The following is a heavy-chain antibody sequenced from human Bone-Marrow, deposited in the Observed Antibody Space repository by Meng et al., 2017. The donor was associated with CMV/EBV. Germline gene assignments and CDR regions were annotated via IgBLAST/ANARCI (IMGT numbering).Heavy chain of an antibody. V-gene: IGHV3-66*02. CDR3: ARDKLDYDFWRTLYY. CDR2: IYSGGST. D-gene: IGHD3-3*01. CDR1: GFTVSSNY. Sequence: GESLKISCAASGFTVSSNYMSWVRQAPGKGLEWVSVIYSGGSTYYADSVKGRFTISRDNSKNTLYLQMNSLRAEDTAVYYCARDKLDYDFWRTLYYWGQGTLVTVSS. J-gene: IGHJ4*02.